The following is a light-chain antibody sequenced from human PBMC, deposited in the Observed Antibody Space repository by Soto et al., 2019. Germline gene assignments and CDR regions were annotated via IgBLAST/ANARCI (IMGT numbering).Light chain of an antibody. CDR1: QGISSY. Sequence: DIQLTQSPSFLSASVGDRVTITCRASQGISSYLAWYQQKPVKSPKLLIYAASTLHSGVPSRFSGSGSGTEFTRTISSLQPEDFATDYCQQLNSFGQGTKVEIK. CDR3: QQLNS. CDR2: AAS. V-gene: IGKV1-9*01. J-gene: IGKJ1*01.